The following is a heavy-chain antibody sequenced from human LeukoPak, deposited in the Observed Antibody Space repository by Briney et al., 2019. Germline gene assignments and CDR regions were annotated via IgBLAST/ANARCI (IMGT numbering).Heavy chain of an antibody. Sequence: PGGSLRLSCAASGFTFSSYWMSWVRQAPGKGLEWVANIKRDGSEKYYVDSVKGRFTISRDNAKNSLYLQMNSLRTEDAALYYCAKEGRQLSNDYWGQGTLVTVSS. V-gene: IGHV3-7*03. D-gene: IGHD5-18*01. J-gene: IGHJ4*02. CDR2: IKRDGSEK. CDR3: AKEGRQLSNDY. CDR1: GFTFSSYW.